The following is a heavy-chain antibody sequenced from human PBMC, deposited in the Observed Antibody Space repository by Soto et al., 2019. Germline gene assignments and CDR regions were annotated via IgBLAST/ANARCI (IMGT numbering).Heavy chain of an antibody. CDR2: ISGSGYST. CDR1: GFTFSSYA. CDR3: AETLYYYDTSGYQ. Sequence: EVQLLESGGGLVQPGGSLRLSCAASGFTFSSYAMRWVRQAPGKGLEWVSAISGSGYSTYYADSVKGRFTISRDNSKNTLYLQMNSLRAEGTAVYYCAETLYYYDTSGYQWGQGTLVTVSS. J-gene: IGHJ4*02. D-gene: IGHD3-22*01. V-gene: IGHV3-23*01.